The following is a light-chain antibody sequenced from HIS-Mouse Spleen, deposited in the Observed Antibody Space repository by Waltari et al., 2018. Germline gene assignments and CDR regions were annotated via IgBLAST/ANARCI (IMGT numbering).Light chain of an antibody. CDR2: DDS. Sequence: SYVLTQPPSVSVAPGQTARITCGGNNIGRKRVHWYQQRPGQAPVLVVYDDSDRPSGIPERFSGSNSGNTATLTISRVEAGDEADYYCQVWDSSSDRVFGTGTKVTVL. J-gene: IGLJ1*01. CDR3: QVWDSSSDRV. V-gene: IGLV3-21*02. CDR1: NIGRKR.